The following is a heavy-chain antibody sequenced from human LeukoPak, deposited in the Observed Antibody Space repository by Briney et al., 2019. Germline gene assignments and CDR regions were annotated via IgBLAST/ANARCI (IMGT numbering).Heavy chain of an antibody. CDR2: IIPILGIA. V-gene: IGHV1-69*04. Sequence: SVKVSCKASGGTFSSYAISWVRQAPGQGLEWMGRIIPILGIANYAQKFQGGVTITADKSTSTAYMELSSLRSEDTAVYYCARRLIISSKSGNYYYYGMDVWGQGTTVTVSS. CDR1: GGTFSSYA. D-gene: IGHD3-10*01. CDR3: ARRLIISSKSGNYYYYGMDV. J-gene: IGHJ6*02.